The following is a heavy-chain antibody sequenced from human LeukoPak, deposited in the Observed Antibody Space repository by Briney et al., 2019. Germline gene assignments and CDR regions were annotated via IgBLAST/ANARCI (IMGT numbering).Heavy chain of an antibody. Sequence: PGGSLRLSCAASGFTFNSYAMHWVRQAPGKGLEWVSYIDSSGCVVYYGDSVTGRFFVSRDNAKNSLYLQMSGLRREHTAMYFFVIISPTSRRDYWGQGDLFTASS. D-gene: IGHD2-2*01. CDR3: VIISPTSRRDY. CDR1: GFTFNSYA. V-gene: IGHV3-48*04. CDR2: IDSSGCVV. J-gene: IGHJ4*02.